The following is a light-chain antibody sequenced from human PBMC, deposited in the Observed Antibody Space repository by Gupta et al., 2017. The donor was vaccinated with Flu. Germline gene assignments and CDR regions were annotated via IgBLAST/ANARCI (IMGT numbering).Light chain of an antibody. J-gene: IGLJ3*02. CDR3: GTWDSNLSAGV. Sequence: KVTISCSGSSSNIGNDYVSWYQQLPGTAPKLLIYENNKRPSGIPDRFSGSKSGTSATLGITGLQTGDEADYYCGTWDSNLSAGVFGGGTKLTVL. V-gene: IGLV1-51*02. CDR2: ENN. CDR1: SSNIGNDY.